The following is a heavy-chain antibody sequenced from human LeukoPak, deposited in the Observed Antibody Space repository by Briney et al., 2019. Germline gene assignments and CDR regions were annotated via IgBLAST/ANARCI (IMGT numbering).Heavy chain of an antibody. CDR3: ARIGGKYYDFWSGYPIRNYFDY. Sequence: PGGSLRLSCAASGFTFSSYWMSWVRQAPGKGLEWVANIKQDGSEKYYVDSVKGRFTISRDNAKNLLYLQMSSLRAEDTAVYYCARIGGKYYDFWSGYPIRNYFDYWGQGTLVTVSS. CDR2: IKQDGSEK. D-gene: IGHD3-3*01. J-gene: IGHJ4*02. CDR1: GFTFSSYW. V-gene: IGHV3-7*01.